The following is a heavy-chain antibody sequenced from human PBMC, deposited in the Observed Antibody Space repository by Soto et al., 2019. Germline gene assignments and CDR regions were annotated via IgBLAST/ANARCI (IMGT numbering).Heavy chain of an antibody. CDR2: IHPGDSNT. J-gene: IGHJ4*01. V-gene: IGHV5-51*01. CDR3: ARLGSSPYSSSAY. Sequence: PGESLKISCKASGYSFSYYWIGWVRQMPGKGLEWMGSIHPGDSNTRDSPSFQGQVTISVDKSISTAYLQWSSLKASDTAMYYCARLGSSPYSSSAYWGHGTLVTVSS. CDR1: GYSFSYYW. D-gene: IGHD6-6*01.